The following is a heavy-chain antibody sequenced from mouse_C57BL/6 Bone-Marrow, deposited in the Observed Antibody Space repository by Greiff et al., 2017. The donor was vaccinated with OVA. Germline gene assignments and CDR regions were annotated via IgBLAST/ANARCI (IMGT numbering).Heavy chain of an antibody. CDR2: IYPGNSDT. V-gene: IGHV1-5*01. CDR1: GYTFTSYW. Sequence: EVQLQQSGTVLARPGASVKMSCKTSGYTFTSYWMHWVKQRPGQGLEWIGAIYPGNSDTSYNQKFKGKAKLTAVTSASTAYMELSSLTNEDSAVYYCTRLTYYDYDEGVFDYWGQGTTLTVSS. CDR3: TRLTYYDYDEGVFDY. D-gene: IGHD2-4*01. J-gene: IGHJ2*01.